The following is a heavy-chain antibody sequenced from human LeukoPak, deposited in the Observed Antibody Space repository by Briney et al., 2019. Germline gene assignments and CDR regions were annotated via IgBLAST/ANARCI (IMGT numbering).Heavy chain of an antibody. CDR1: GGSISSYY. D-gene: IGHD2-2*01. J-gene: IGHJ4*02. CDR2: IYYSGST. Sequence: NPSETLSLTCTVSGGSISSYYWSWIRQPPGKGLEWIGYIYYSGSTNYNPSLKSRVTISVDTSKNQFSLKLSSVTAADTAVYYCARVRVPDYFDYWGQGTLVTDSS. CDR3: ARVRVPDYFDY. V-gene: IGHV4-59*01.